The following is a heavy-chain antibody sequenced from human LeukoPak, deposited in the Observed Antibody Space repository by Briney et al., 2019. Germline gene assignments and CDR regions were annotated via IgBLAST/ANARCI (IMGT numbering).Heavy chain of an antibody. Sequence: ASVKVSCKASGYTFTSYGISWVRQAPGQGLEWMGWISAYNGNTNYSQRLQGRVTMTTDTSTSTAYMELRSLRSDDTAVYYCARVTWELGWFDPWGQGTLVTVSS. CDR1: GYTFTSYG. J-gene: IGHJ5*02. CDR3: ARVTWELGWFDP. V-gene: IGHV1-18*01. D-gene: IGHD1-26*01. CDR2: ISAYNGNT.